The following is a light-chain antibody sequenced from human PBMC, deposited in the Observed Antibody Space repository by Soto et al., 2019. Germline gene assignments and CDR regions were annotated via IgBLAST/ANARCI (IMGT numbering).Light chain of an antibody. J-gene: IGLJ1*01. CDR3: SSYAGSSNV. CDR2: EVN. CDR1: ISDVGGYNY. V-gene: IGLV2-8*01. Sequence: QSVLSQPPAASGSPGRSFAISCTGTISDVGGYNYVSWYQQHPGKAPKLMIYEVNKRPSGVPDRFSGYKSGNTASLTVSGLQAEDEADYYCSSYAGSSNVFGTGTKVTVL.